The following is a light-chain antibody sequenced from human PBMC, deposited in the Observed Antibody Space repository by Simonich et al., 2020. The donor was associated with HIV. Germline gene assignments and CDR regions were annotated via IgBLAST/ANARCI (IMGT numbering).Light chain of an antibody. CDR1: QGISSY. V-gene: IGKV1-8*01. J-gene: IGKJ3*01. Sequence: IWMTQSPSLLSASTGNRVTITCRASQGISSYLAWYQQKPGKAPKLLIYAASTLQSGVPSRFSGSGSGTDFTLTISCLQSEDFATYYCQQYYSYPFTFGPGTKVDIK. CDR2: AAS. CDR3: QQYYSYPFT.